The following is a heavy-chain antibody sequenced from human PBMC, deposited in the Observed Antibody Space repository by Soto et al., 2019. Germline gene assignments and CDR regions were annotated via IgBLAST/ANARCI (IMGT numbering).Heavy chain of an antibody. D-gene: IGHD2-15*01. V-gene: IGHV1-18*01. CDR1: GYTFTNYA. J-gene: IGHJ2*01. CDR3: ARCYCSVGSCYACWHFDL. Sequence: QVQLVQSGAEVKKPGASVKVSCQASGYTFTNYAISWVRQAPGQGLEWMGWISASTRNTDQAQNFQGIVTMTIDPSTNTANMELRSLRSDDTAVYYCARCYCSVGSCYACWHFDLWGRGTLVTVSS. CDR2: ISASTRNT.